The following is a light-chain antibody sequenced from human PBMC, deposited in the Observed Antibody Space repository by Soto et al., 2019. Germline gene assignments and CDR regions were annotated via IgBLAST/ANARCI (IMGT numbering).Light chain of an antibody. Sequence: DIQLTQSPSFLSASVGDRVTITCRASQGISNCLAWYQQKPGKAPNLLIYAASTLQSGVPSRFSGSGSGTEFTLTISSLQPEDFATYYCLQVDSYPWSFGQGTKVDIK. CDR1: QGISNC. V-gene: IGKV1-9*01. J-gene: IGKJ1*01. CDR2: AAS. CDR3: LQVDSYPWS.